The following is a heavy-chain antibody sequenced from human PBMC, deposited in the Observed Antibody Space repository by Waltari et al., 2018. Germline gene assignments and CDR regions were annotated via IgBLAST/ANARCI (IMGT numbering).Heavy chain of an antibody. D-gene: IGHD6-13*01. Sequence: EVQLLESGGGLVQPGGSLRLSCAASGFTFSSYAMSWVRQAPGKGLEWVSVIYSGGSTYDADAVKGRFTISSDNSKNTLYLQMNSLRAEDTAVYYCAKGSIAAAGIDYWGQGTLVTVSS. V-gene: IGHV3-23*03. CDR1: GFTFSSYA. CDR3: AKGSIAAAGIDY. J-gene: IGHJ4*02. CDR2: IYSGGST.